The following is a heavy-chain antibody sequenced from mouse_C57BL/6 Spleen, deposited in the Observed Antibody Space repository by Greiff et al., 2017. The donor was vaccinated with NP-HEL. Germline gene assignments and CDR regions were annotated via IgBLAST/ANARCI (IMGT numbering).Heavy chain of an antibody. D-gene: IGHD2-4*01. V-gene: IGHV7-3*01. Sequence: EVQLVESGGGLVQPGGSLSLSCAASGFTFTDYYMSWVRQPPGQALEWLGFIRNKANGYTTEYSASVKGRFTISRDNSQSILYLQMNALRAEDSATYYCARSLYYDYPMDYWGQGTSVTVSS. CDR1: GFTFTDYY. CDR2: IRNKANGYTT. J-gene: IGHJ4*01. CDR3: ARSLYYDYPMDY.